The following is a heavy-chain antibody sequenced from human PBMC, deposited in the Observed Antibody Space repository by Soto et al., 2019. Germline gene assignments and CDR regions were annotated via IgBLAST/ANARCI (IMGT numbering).Heavy chain of an antibody. Sequence: EVQLVESGGGLVQPGGSLRLSCAASGFTFSTYGMHWVRQAPGKGLVWVSRINSDGGSTTYADSVKGRFTISRDNAKNSLYLQMNSVRAEDTAVYYCVRDASGSNMDVWGKGTTVTVSS. CDR3: VRDASGSNMDV. D-gene: IGHD6-19*01. J-gene: IGHJ6*03. V-gene: IGHV3-74*01. CDR2: INSDGGST. CDR1: GFTFSTYG.